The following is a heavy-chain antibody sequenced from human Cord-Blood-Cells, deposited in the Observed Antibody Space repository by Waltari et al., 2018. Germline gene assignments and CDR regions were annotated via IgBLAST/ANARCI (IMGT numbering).Heavy chain of an antibody. Sequence: QVQLVESGGGVVQPGRSLRLSCAASGFTFSSYGMHWVRQAPGKGLEWVAVISYDGSNKYYADSVKGRFTISRDNSKNTLYLQMNSLRAEDTAVYYCAKDGFRWADFDYWGQGTLVTVSS. J-gene: IGHJ4*02. V-gene: IGHV3-30*18. D-gene: IGHD1-26*01. CDR3: AKDGFRWADFDY. CDR2: ISYDGSNK. CDR1: GFTFSSYG.